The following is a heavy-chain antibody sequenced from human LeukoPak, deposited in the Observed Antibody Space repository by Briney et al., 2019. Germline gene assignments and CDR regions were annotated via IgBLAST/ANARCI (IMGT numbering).Heavy chain of an antibody. CDR2: TYYRSNWGH. J-gene: IGHJ4*02. D-gene: IGHD3-10*01. Sequence: SQTLSLTCAISGDSASSNTAAWNWIRQSPSRGLEWLGRTYYRSNWGHDYAVSVQGRITINPDTSKNHFSLQLHSVTPEDTAVYFCARARLHHNYGSGTSFDYWGQGTLVTVSS. CDR3: ARARLHHNYGSGTSFDY. V-gene: IGHV6-1*01. CDR1: GDSASSNTAA.